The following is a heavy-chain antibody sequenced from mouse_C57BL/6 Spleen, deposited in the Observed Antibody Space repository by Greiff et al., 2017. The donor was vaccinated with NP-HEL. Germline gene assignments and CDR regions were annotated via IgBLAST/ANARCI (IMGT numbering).Heavy chain of an antibody. V-gene: IGHV1-26*01. Sequence: EVQLQQSGPELVKPGASVKISCKASGYTFTDYYMNWVKQSHGKSLEWIGDINPNNGGTSYNQKFKGKATLTVDKSSSTAYMELRSLTSEDSAVYYCASSEGNYGIYYAMDYWGQGTSVTVSS. J-gene: IGHJ4*01. CDR1: GYTFTDYY. D-gene: IGHD2-1*01. CDR3: ASSEGNYGIYYAMDY. CDR2: INPNNGGT.